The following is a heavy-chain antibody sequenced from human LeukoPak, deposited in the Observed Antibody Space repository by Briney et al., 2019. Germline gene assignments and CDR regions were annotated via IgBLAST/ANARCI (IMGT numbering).Heavy chain of an antibody. CDR1: GFTFSSYG. CDR3: ARLEGYYYDSSGYYYFDY. V-gene: IGHV3-30*02. D-gene: IGHD3-22*01. Sequence: PGGSLRLSCAASGFTFSSYGMHWVRQAPGKGLEWVAFIRYDGSNKYYADSVKGRFTISRDNSKNTLYLQMNSLRSDDTAVYYCARLEGYYYDSSGYYYFDYWGQGTLVTVSS. CDR2: IRYDGSNK. J-gene: IGHJ4*02.